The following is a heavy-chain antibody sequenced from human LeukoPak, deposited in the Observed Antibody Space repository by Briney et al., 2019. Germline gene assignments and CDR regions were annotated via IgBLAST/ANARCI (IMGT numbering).Heavy chain of an antibody. CDR1: GFTFSNYV. D-gene: IGHD2-15*01. J-gene: IGHJ4*02. V-gene: IGHV3-23*01. Sequence: GGSLTLSCAASGFTFSNYVMSWVRQAPGKGPEWVSGINGGGGSTFYAESVTGRFTISRDNSKNTLFLQMNTLRAEDTAVYYCVKDGRRSPPCWGQGTLVTVSS. CDR2: INGGGGST. CDR3: VKDGRRSPPC.